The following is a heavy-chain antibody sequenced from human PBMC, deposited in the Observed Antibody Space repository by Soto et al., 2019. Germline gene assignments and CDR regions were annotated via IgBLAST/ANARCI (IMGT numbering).Heavy chain of an antibody. CDR3: TRPDFYYGSGDWAF. Sequence: GGSLRLSCAASGFTFSSYAMSWVRQAPGKGLEWVSAISGSGGSTYYADSVKGHVTISADKSINTAYLQWSSLKASDTAMYYCTRPDFYYGSGDWAFWGQGTPVTVSS. CDR2: ISGSGGST. CDR1: GFTFSSYA. D-gene: IGHD3-10*01. J-gene: IGHJ4*02. V-gene: IGHV3-23*01.